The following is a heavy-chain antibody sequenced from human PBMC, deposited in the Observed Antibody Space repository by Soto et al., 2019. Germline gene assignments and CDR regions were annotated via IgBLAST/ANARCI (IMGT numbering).Heavy chain of an antibody. J-gene: IGHJ6*02. Sequence: SETLSLTCTVSGGSISSYYWSWIRQPPGKGLEWIGYIYYSGSTNYNPSLKSRVTISVDTSKNQFSLKLSSVTAADTAVYYCARAPVTTPNYYYGMDVWGQGTTVTV. V-gene: IGHV4-59*01. CDR1: GGSISSYY. CDR2: IYYSGST. CDR3: ARAPVTTPNYYYGMDV. D-gene: IGHD4-17*01.